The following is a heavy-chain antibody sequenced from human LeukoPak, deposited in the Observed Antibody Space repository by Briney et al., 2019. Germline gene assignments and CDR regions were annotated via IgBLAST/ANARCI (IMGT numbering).Heavy chain of an antibody. CDR1: GYTISNYA. CDR3: ARDRIGGTYYDY. D-gene: IGHD1-26*01. Sequence: ASVKVSCKASGYTISNYAFTWVRQAPGQGLEWMGWISVFNGNTKYAQKLQGRVTMTTDTSTSTAYMELRSLTSDDTAVYYCARDRIGGTYYDYWGQGTLVTVSS. J-gene: IGHJ4*02. CDR2: ISVFNGNT. V-gene: IGHV1-18*01.